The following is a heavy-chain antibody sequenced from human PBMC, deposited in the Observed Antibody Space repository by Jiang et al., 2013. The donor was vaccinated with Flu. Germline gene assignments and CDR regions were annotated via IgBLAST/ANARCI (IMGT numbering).Heavy chain of an antibody. CDR2: IYPGDSDI. D-gene: IGHD1-1*01. Sequence: GAEVKKPGESLKISCKGSGYSFTSYWIGWVRQMPRRGLEWMGIIYPGDSDIRYNPSFQGQVTISADKSISTAYLQWSSLKASDTAMYYCARTRVISATYKLDPWGQGTLVTVSS. J-gene: IGHJ5*02. CDR1: GYSFTSYW. V-gene: IGHV5-51*01. CDR3: ARTRVISATYKLDP.